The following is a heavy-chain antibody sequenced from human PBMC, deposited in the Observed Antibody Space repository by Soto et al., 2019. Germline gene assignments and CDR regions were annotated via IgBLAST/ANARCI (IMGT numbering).Heavy chain of an antibody. D-gene: IGHD3-3*01. J-gene: IGHJ4*02. CDR3: AGGARRFLEWLTPDY. Sequence: EVQLVESGGGLVKPGGSLRLSCAASGFTFSSYSMNWVRQAPGKGLEWVSSISSSSSYIYYADSVKGRFTISRDNAKNSRYLQMNSLRAEDTAVYYCAGGARRFLEWLTPDYWGQGTLVTVSS. CDR2: ISSSSSYI. CDR1: GFTFSSYS. V-gene: IGHV3-21*01.